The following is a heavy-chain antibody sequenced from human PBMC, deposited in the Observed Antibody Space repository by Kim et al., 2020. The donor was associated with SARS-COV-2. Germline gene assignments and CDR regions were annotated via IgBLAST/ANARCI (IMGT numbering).Heavy chain of an antibody. CDR3: TTVFPYVLRYFDWS. CDR2: IKSKTDGGTT. V-gene: IGHV3-15*01. Sequence: GGSLRLSCAASGFTFSNAWMSWVRQAPGKGLEWVGRIKSKTDGGTTDYAAPVKGRFTISRDDSKNTLHLQMNSLKTEDTAVYYCTTVFPYVLRYFDWSWGQGTLVTVSS. CDR1: GFTFSNAW. J-gene: IGHJ4*02. D-gene: IGHD3-9*01.